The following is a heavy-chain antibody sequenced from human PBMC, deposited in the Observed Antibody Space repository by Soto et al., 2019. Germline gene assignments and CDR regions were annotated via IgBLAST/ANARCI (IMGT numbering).Heavy chain of an antibody. CDR1: GADINTYS. CDR3: ARDREAGYNFYYGMDV. V-gene: IGHV4-4*07. CDR2: IYTSASI. D-gene: IGHD6-19*01. Sequence: SETLSLTCSVSGADINTYSWTWIRQPAGKGLEWIGRIYTSASINYNPSLRGRVTLSVDASTNQVSLKLASVTAADTAVYYCARDREAGYNFYYGMDVWGQGTTVTVS. J-gene: IGHJ6*02.